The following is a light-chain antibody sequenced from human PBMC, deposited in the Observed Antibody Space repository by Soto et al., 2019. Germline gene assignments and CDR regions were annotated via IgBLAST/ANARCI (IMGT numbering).Light chain of an antibody. CDR1: QTISSY. CDR2: GAS. V-gene: IGKV1-39*01. Sequence: DIQMTQSPSSLSASVGDRVTITCRASQTISSYLNWYQQKPGKAPKLLIYGASTLQSGVPSRFSGSGSGKEFTLTISSLQPEDFATYYCQQSYSIPRTFGQGTILEIK. CDR3: QQSYSIPRT. J-gene: IGKJ2*01.